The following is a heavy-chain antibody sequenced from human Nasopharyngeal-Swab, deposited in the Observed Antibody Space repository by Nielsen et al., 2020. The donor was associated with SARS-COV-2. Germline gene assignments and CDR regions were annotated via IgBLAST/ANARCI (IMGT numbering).Heavy chain of an antibody. V-gene: IGHV4-39*07. Sequence: GSLRLSCTVSGGSISNSYYWGWIRQPPGRGLEWIGSIDYSGNTDYNLSLKSRVTISVDTSKNQFSLNLNSVTAADTAVYYCARALLDYGDSGAEERWGQGALVTVSS. CDR1: GGSISNSYY. CDR2: IDYSGNT. CDR3: ARALLDYGDSGAEER. D-gene: IGHD4-17*01. J-gene: IGHJ4*02.